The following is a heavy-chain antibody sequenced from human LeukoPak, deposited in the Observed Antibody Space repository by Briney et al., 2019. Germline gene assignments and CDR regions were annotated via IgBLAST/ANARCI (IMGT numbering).Heavy chain of an antibody. J-gene: IGHJ5*02. CDR2: ISDSGTNI. CDR3: VRDHTGWSLDP. CDR1: GFTFSTYE. V-gene: IGHV3-48*03. Sequence: GGSLRLSCAASGFTFSTYEMNWVRQAPGTGLEWISYISDSGTNINYADSVKGRFTISRDNAKNSLYLQMNSLRAEDTAVYYCVRDHTGWSLDPWGQGTLVTVSS. D-gene: IGHD6-19*01.